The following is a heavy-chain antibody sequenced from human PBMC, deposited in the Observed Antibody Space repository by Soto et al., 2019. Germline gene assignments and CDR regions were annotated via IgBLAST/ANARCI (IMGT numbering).Heavy chain of an antibody. V-gene: IGHV3-23*01. CDR1: RFTFTSYG. D-gene: IGHD3-9*01. J-gene: IGHJ4*02. CDR2: IRGDGGQT. Sequence: PGGSLRLSCTASRFTFTSYGMGWVRQAPGKGLQWVSTIRGDGGQTHYTDSVKGRFSISRDNSKNTVYLQMYSLRAEDTAMYFCARDVGLDSNDFFAYWGQGTQVTVSS. CDR3: ARDVGLDSNDFFAY.